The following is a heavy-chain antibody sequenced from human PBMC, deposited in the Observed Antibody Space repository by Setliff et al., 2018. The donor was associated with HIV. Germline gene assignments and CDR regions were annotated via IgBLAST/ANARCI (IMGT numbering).Heavy chain of an antibody. CDR3: ARGGAFWSGYYGFDY. V-gene: IGHV4-4*02. CDR1: GGSISSNKW. Sequence: PSETLSLTCAVSGGSISSNKWWSWVRQPPGKGLEWIGEIHHSGSTKYNPSLKSRVTISVDKSKNQFSLNLTSVTAADTAVYYCARGGAFWSGYYGFDYWGQGTLVTVSS. J-gene: IGHJ4*02. CDR2: IHHSGST. D-gene: IGHD3-3*01.